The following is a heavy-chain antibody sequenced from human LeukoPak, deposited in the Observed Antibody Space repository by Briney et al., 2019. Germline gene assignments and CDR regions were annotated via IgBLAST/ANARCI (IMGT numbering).Heavy chain of an antibody. CDR2: INSGSTI. D-gene: IGHD3-10*01. V-gene: IGHV3-11*01. CDR1: GFIFSDYY. Sequence: PGGSLRLSCAASGFIFSDYYMSWIRQAPGKGLEWVSYINSGSTIKYADSVKGRFTISRDNAKNSLYLQMNSLRAEDTAVYYCARDLQSSGSGSGYLNWGQGTLVTVSS. CDR3: ARDLQSSGSGSGYLN. J-gene: IGHJ4*02.